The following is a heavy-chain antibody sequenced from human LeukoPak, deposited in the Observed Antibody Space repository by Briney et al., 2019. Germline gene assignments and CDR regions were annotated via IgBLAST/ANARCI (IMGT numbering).Heavy chain of an antibody. D-gene: IGHD1-26*01. J-gene: IGHJ4*02. V-gene: IGHV4-59*01. CDR1: GGSISSYY. Sequence: SETLSLTRTVSGGSISSYYWSWIRQPPGKGLEWIGYTHYSGSTSYNPSLKSRVTISVDTSKNQFSLKLTSVTAADTAVYYCARGYSGSYGRFDYWGQGTLVTVSS. CDR2: THYSGST. CDR3: ARGYSGSYGRFDY.